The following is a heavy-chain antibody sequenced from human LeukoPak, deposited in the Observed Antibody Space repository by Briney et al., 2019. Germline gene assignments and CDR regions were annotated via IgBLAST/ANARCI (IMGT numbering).Heavy chain of an antibody. CDR3: ARDMWGYESAEDDAFDI. D-gene: IGHD2-15*01. V-gene: IGHV3-66*01. CDR1: GFTVSSNY. J-gene: IGHJ3*02. Sequence: GGSLRLSCAASGFTVSSNYMSWVRQAPGRGLEWVSVIYSGGSTYYADSVKGRFTISRDNSKNTLYLQMNSLRAEDTAVYYCARDMWGYESAEDDAFDIWGQGTMVTVSS. CDR2: IYSGGST.